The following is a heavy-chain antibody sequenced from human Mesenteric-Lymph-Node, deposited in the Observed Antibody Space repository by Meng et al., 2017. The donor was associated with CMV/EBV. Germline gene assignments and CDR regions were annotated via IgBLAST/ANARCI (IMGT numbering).Heavy chain of an antibody. CDR3: ARGGWKWGLSTHHDF. D-gene: IGHD1-26*01. J-gene: IGHJ4*02. CDR1: GGSVNSDTYY. V-gene: IGHV4-61*01. Sequence: SETLSLTCTVSGGSVNSDTYYWSWIRQTPGKGLEWIGYIYYSGTTNYNPSLKSRVTISVDTSKNQFSLKLRSVTAADTAVYYCARGGWKWGLSTHHDFWGQGTLVTVSS. CDR2: IYYSGTT.